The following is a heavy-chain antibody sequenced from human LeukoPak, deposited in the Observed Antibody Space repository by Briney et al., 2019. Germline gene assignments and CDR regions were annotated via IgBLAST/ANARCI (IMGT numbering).Heavy chain of an antibody. CDR1: GYTSTNYG. D-gene: IGHD2-15*01. J-gene: IGHJ5*02. V-gene: IGHV1-18*01. CDR2: ISTYDHDT. Sequence: GASVKVSCKASGYTSTNYGISWVRQAPGQGLEWMAWISTYDHDTNYAQKFRGRVTMTTDTSTSTAYMELRSLGSDDTAVYYCVRDYFCSGGTCDDCFDPWGQGTPVTVSS. CDR3: VRDYFCSGGTCDDCFDP.